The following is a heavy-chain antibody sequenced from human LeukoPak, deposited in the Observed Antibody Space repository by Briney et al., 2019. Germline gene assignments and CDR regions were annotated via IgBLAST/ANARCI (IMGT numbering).Heavy chain of an antibody. CDR2: IYYSGST. J-gene: IGHJ4*02. D-gene: IGHD5-12*01. CDR1: GGSISSYY. Sequence: SETLSLTCTVSGGSISSYYWSWIRQPPGKGLEWIGYIYYSGSTNYNPSLKSRVTTSVDTSKNQFSLKLSSVTAADTAVYYCARYSGYDYYDPTYYFDYWGQGTLVTVSS. CDR3: ARYSGYDYYDPTYYFDY. V-gene: IGHV4-59*01.